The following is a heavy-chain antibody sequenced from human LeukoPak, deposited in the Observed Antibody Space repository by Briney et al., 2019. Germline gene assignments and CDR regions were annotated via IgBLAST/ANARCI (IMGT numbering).Heavy chain of an antibody. Sequence: PSETLSLTCAVSGGSISSYYWSWIRQPPGKGLEWIGFIYYSGSTNYNPSLKSRVTMSVDTSKNQFSLKLSSVTAADTAVYYCASSLDPSIAAAEENWGQGTLVTVSS. J-gene: IGHJ4*02. D-gene: IGHD6-13*01. CDR2: IYYSGST. CDR1: GGSISSYY. CDR3: ASSLDPSIAAAEEN. V-gene: IGHV4-59*12.